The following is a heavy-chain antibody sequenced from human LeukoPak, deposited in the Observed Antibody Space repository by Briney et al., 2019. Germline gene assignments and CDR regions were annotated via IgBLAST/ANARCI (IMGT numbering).Heavy chain of an antibody. CDR1: GGSFSGYY. D-gene: IGHD5-24*01. V-gene: IGHV4-34*01. CDR3: ARGWRWLQNFDY. J-gene: IGHJ4*02. Sequence: SETLSFTCGVYGGSFSGYYWSWIRQPPGKGLEWIGEINHSGSTNYNPSLKSRVTISVDTSKNQFSLKLSSVTAADTAVYYCARGWRWLQNFDYWGQGTLVTVSS. CDR2: INHSGST.